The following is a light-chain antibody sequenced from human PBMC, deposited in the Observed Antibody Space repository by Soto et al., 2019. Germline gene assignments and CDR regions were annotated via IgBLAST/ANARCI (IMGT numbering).Light chain of an antibody. Sequence: EIVMTPSRATLSMSPWEIANLSFSSCQSVSGNLAWYQQKPGQAPRLLIYGASTRATGIPARFSGSGSGTEFTLTISSLQPDDFATYYCQKYNSYLINSGQGTRLEI. CDR3: QKYNSYLIN. CDR2: GAS. J-gene: IGKJ5*01. V-gene: IGKV3-15*01. CDR1: QSVSGN.